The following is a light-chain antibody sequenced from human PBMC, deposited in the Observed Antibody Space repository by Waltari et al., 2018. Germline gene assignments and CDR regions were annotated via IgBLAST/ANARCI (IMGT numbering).Light chain of an antibody. CDR1: HGISSY. Sequence: IQMSQSPSSLSASVGDRVTITCRASHGISSYLNWYQQKPGKAPKLLIYYANSLASGVPSRFSGSGSGTEFTLTISSLQPEDFATYYCQQGNSYPYSFGQGTKVEIK. CDR3: QQGNSYPYS. V-gene: IGKV1-13*02. CDR2: YAN. J-gene: IGKJ2*03.